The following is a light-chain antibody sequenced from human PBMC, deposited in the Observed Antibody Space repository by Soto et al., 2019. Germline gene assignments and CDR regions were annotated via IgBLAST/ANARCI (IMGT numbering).Light chain of an antibody. V-gene: IGKV1-5*01. CDR1: QIMYTW. J-gene: IGKJ2*01. Sequence: DIQMTQSPSTLSASVGDRVTITGRASQIMYTWLAWYQKKPGKAPKLLIYDATSLESGVPSRFSGSGSGTEFTLTISSLQPDDFATYYCQHYNGYFGQGTKLEI. CDR3: QHYNGY. CDR2: DAT.